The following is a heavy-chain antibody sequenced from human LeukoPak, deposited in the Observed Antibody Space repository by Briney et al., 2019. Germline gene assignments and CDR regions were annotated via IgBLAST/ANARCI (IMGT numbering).Heavy chain of an antibody. CDR1: GFTVSTNY. J-gene: IGHJ5*02. D-gene: IGHD2-15*01. CDR3: ARRLGYCSGGTSS. V-gene: IGHV3-53*01. Sequence: GGSLRLSCAASGFTVSTNYMSWVRQAPGKGLEWVSVIYSGGSTYYADSVKGRFTISRDNSKNTLYLQMNSLRAEDTAVYYCARRLGYCSGGTSSWGQGTLVTVSS. CDR2: IYSGGST.